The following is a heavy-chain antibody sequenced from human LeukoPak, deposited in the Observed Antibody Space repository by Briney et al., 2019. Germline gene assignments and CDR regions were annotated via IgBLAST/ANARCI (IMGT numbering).Heavy chain of an antibody. CDR3: ASNFQSYHFDY. V-gene: IGHV1-69*06. J-gene: IGHJ4*02. CDR2: IIPIFGTA. CDR1: GGTFSSYA. Sequence: GASVMGSCKASGGTFSSYAISWVRQAPGQGLEWMGGIIPIFGTANYAQKFQGRVTITADKSTSTAYMEPSSLRSEDTAVYYCASNFQSYHFDYWGQGTLVTVSS. D-gene: IGHD3-10*01.